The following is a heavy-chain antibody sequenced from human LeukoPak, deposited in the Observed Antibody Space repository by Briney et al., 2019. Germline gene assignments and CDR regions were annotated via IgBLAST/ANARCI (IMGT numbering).Heavy chain of an antibody. Sequence: SQTLSLTCDISGDSLFTNGVAWNWIRQSPSRGLEWLGRTYYRSKWSFEYGVSVKSRISTNADTSKNQFSLQLSSVTPEDTAVYYCARGKYSSFDNWGQGTLVTVSS. CDR3: ARGKYSSFDN. V-gene: IGHV6-1*01. CDR1: GDSLFTNGVA. CDR2: TYYRSKWSF. J-gene: IGHJ4*02. D-gene: IGHD6-13*01.